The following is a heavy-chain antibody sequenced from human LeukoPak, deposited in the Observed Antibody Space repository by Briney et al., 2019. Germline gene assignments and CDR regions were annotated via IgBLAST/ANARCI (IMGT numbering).Heavy chain of an antibody. CDR3: ARTRWPLNWFDP. CDR1: GFTVSSNY. V-gene: IGHV3-66*01. Sequence: GGSLRLSCAASGFTVSSNYMSWVRQAPGKGLEWVSVIYSGGSTYYADSVKGRFTISRDNSKNTLYLQMNSLRAEDTAVYYCARTRWPLNWFDPWGQGTLVTVSS. J-gene: IGHJ5*02. CDR2: IYSGGST. D-gene: IGHD5-24*01.